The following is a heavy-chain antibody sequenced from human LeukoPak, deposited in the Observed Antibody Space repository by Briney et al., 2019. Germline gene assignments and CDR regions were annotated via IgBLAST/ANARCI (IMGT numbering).Heavy chain of an antibody. V-gene: IGHV3-33*01. CDR2: MWYDGSNK. CDR3: ARDGRLITMVRRDAFDI. J-gene: IGHJ3*02. CDR1: GFTFSSYG. Sequence: GRSLRLSCAASGFTFSSYGMHWVRQAPGKGLEGGSVMWYDGSNKYYEDSVKGRFTISRDNSKHTLYLQMNSLRAEDTAVYYCARDGRLITMVRRDAFDIWGQGTMVTVSS. D-gene: IGHD3-10*01.